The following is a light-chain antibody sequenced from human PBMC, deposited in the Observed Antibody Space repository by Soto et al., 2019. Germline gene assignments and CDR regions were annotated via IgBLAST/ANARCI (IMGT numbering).Light chain of an antibody. CDR2: DGH. V-gene: IGLV2-23*01. CDR1: SSDVGSYDL. J-gene: IGLJ1*01. CDR3: CSYIGGSTFV. Sequence: QSALTQPASVSGSPGQSITISCTGTSSDVGSYDLVSWYKHHPGRAPQVIIYDGHRRPSGVSNRFSGSNSGNTASLTISGLQAEDEADYYCCSYIGGSTFVFGTGTKVTVL.